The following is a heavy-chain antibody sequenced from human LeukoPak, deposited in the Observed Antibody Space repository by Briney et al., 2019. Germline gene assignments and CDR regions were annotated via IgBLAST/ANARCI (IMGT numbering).Heavy chain of an antibody. V-gene: IGHV4-39*07. CDR1: GGSISSSSYY. CDR3: ARGHPHPWRYDILTGYYGY. D-gene: IGHD3-9*01. CDR2: IYYSGST. Sequence: SETLSLTCTVSGGSISSSSYYWGWIRQPPGKGLEWIGSIYYSGSTYYNPSLKSRVTISVDTSKNQFSLKLSSVTAADTAVYYCARGHPHPWRYDILTGYYGYWGQGTLVTVSS. J-gene: IGHJ4*02.